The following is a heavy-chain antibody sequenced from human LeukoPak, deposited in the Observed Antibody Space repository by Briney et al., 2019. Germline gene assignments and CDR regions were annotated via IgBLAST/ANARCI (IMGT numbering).Heavy chain of an antibody. J-gene: IGHJ3*02. CDR2: ISAYNDDI. D-gene: IGHD6-19*01. V-gene: IGHV1-18*01. CDR1: GYTFTKYG. Sequence: ASVKVSCKASGYTFTKYGVSWVRQAPGQGLELMGWISAYNDDIKYGQRGKGRVTMTTDTSTSTVYMELRSLRSGDTAVYYCARESGSAAFDIWGQGTMVTVSS. CDR3: ARESGSAAFDI.